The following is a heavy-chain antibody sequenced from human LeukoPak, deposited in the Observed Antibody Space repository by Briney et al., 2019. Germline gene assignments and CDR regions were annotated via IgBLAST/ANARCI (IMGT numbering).Heavy chain of an antibody. V-gene: IGHV3-30*19. CDR2: ISYDGSNK. J-gene: IGHJ3*02. CDR1: GFTFSRYG. D-gene: IGHD5-18*01. Sequence: GGSLRLSCAASGFTFSRYGMHWVRQAPGKGLEWVAVISYDGSNKYYADSVKGRFTISRDNSKNTLYLQMNSLRAEDTAVYYCARATPRTAMEVSAFDIWGQGTMVTVSS. CDR3: ARATPRTAMEVSAFDI.